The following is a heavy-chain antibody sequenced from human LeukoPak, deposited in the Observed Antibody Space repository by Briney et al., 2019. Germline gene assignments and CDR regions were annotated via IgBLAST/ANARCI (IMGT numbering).Heavy chain of an antibody. CDR3: ARVDNFGDYYY. Sequence: SETLSLTCTVSGGSISSYYWSWIRQPPGKGLEWIGYIYYSGSTNYNPSLKSRVTISVDTSKNQFSLKLSSVTAADTAVYYCARVDNFGDYYYWGQGTLVTVSS. CDR1: GGSISSYY. D-gene: IGHD4-17*01. V-gene: IGHV4-59*01. J-gene: IGHJ4*02. CDR2: IYYSGST.